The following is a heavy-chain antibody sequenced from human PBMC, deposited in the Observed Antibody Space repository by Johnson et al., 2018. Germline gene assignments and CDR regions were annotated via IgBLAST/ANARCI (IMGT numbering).Heavy chain of an antibody. Sequence: EVQLVESGGGLVQPGRSLTLSCEASGFTFEDYAMHWVRQAPGKGLEWVSGISWNSRYIDYADSVKGRFTISRDNANNSLYLQINSLRAEDTALYYCAKDARRTFSEFDYWGQGTLVTVSS. D-gene: IGHD3-3*02. CDR3: AKDARRTFSEFDY. V-gene: IGHV3-9*01. CDR2: ISWNSRYI. J-gene: IGHJ4*02. CDR1: GFTFEDYA.